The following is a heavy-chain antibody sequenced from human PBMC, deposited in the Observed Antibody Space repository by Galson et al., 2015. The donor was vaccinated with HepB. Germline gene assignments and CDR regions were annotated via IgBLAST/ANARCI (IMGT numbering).Heavy chain of an antibody. J-gene: IGHJ4*02. CDR3: TTQARLPGQIVDY. V-gene: IGHV3-15*01. D-gene: IGHD4-11*01. Sequence: SLRLSCAASGFTFSNAWMSWVRQAPGKGLEWVGRIKSKTDGGTTDYAAPVKGRFTISRDDSKNTLYLQMNSLKTEDTAVYYCTTQARLPGQIVDYWGQGTLVTVSS. CDR1: GFTFSNAW. CDR2: IKSKTDGGTT.